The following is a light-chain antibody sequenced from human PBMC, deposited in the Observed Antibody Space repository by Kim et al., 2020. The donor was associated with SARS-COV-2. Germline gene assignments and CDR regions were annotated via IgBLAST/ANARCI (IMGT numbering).Light chain of an antibody. Sequence: QAGLTQPPSVSKDLRQTATLTCTGNSNNVGNQGAAWLQQHQGHPPKLLSYRNKKRPAGISERFSASRSGDTASLTITGLQPEDEADYYCSAWDSSLSAWVFGGGTQLTVL. J-gene: IGLJ3*02. V-gene: IGLV10-54*04. CDR2: RNK. CDR1: SNNVGNQG. CDR3: SAWDSSLSAWV.